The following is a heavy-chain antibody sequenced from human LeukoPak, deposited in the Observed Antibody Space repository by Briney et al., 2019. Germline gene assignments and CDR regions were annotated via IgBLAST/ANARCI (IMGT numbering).Heavy chain of an antibody. J-gene: IGHJ4*02. CDR3: ARGRDSGSFIIDY. CDR2: ISSDGTTE. Sequence: GGSLRLSCAGSGFTFASYAVHWVRQAPGKRLEWVAFISSDGTTEHYRDSVKGRFTLSRDNSKNTVSLQMNSLGTEDTAVYYCARGRDSGSFIIDYWGQGTLVTVFS. D-gene: IGHD3-10*01. CDR1: GFTFASYA. V-gene: IGHV3-30-3*01.